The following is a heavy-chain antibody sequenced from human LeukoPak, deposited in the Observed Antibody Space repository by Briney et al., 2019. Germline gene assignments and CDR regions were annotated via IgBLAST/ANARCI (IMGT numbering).Heavy chain of an antibody. CDR1: GGSISSYY. D-gene: IGHD5-18*01. J-gene: IGHJ6*02. V-gene: IGHV4-59*01. CDR2: IYYSGST. Sequence: SETLSLTCTVSGGSISSYYWSWIRQPPGKGLEWIGYIYYSGSTNYNPSLKSRVTISVDTSKNQFSLKLSSVAAADTAVYYCARRGAMVDAMQYYYYGMDVWGQGTTVTVSS. CDR3: ARRGAMVDAMQYYYYGMDV.